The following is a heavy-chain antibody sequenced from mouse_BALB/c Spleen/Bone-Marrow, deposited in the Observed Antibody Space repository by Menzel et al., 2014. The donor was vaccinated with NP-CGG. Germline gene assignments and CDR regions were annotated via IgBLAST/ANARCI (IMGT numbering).Heavy chain of an antibody. J-gene: IGHJ4*01. D-gene: IGHD1-2*01. Sequence: VQLQQSGPGLVQPSQSLSITCTVSGFSLTSYGVHWVRQSPGKGLEWLGVIWSGGSTNYNSAFISRLGISKDNSKSQVVLKMIRLQANGTALIYWDRNANFYDYYYAMDYWGQGTSVTVSS. CDR3: DRNANFYDYYYAMDY. V-gene: IGHV2-2*02. CDR2: IWSGGST. CDR1: GFSLTSYG.